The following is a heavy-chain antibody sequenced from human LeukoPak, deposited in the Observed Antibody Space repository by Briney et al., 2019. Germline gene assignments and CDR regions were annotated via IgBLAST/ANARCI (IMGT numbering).Heavy chain of an antibody. J-gene: IGHJ4*02. CDR3: AKVGRSSFWSGYSH. CDR2: ISYDGSNK. V-gene: IGHV3-30-3*01. Sequence: PGGSLRLSCAPSGFTFSSYAMHWVREAPGKGLEWVAVISYDGSNKYYADSVKGRFTISRDNSKNTLYLQMNSLRAEDTAVYYCAKVGRSSFWSGYSHWGQGTLVTVSS. CDR1: GFTFSSYA. D-gene: IGHD3-3*01.